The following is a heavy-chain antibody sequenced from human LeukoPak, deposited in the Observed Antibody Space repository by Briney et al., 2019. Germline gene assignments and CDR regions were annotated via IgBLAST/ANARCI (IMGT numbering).Heavy chain of an antibody. CDR1: GFTFSSNY. D-gene: IGHD2-2*02. CDR2: IYSGGST. J-gene: IGHJ6*02. Sequence: PGGSLRPSCAASGFTFSSNYMSWVRQAPGKGLEWVSVIYSGGSTYYADSVKGRFTISRDNSKNTLYLQMNSLRAEDTAVYYCARGFEYCSSTSCYMGFHYYYGMDVWGQGTTVTVSS. V-gene: IGHV3-53*01. CDR3: ARGFEYCSSTSCYMGFHYYYGMDV.